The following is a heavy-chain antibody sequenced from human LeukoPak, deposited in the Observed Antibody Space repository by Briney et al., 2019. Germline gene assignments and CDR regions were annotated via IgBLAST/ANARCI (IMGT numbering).Heavy chain of an antibody. CDR3: AKFWSGNFGRDALDI. J-gene: IGHJ3*02. CDR2: IYSGGST. D-gene: IGHD3-3*01. Sequence: GGSLRLSCAASGFTVSSNYMSWVRQAPGKGLERVSVIYSGGSTYYADSVKGRFTISRDNSKNTVYLQMNSLRAEDTAVYYCAKFWSGNFGRDALDIWGQGTVVTVSS. CDR1: GFTVSSNY. V-gene: IGHV3-53*01.